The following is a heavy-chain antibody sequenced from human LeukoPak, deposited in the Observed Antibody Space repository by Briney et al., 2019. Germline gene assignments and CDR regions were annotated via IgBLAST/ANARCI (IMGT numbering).Heavy chain of an antibody. CDR2: INHSGST. CDR1: GGSISSGGYS. CDR3: ARGIYFDY. V-gene: IGHV4-34*01. Sequence: PSETLSLTCAVSGGSISSGGYSWSWIRQPPGKGLEWIGEINHSGSTNYNPSLKSRVTISVDTSKNQFSLKLSSVTAADTAVYYCARGIYFDYWGQGTLVTVSS. J-gene: IGHJ4*02.